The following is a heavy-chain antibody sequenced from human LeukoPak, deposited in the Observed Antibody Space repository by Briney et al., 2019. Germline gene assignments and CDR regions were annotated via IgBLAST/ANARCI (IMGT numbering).Heavy chain of an antibody. Sequence: ASVKVSCKASGYTFTTYGFSWVRQAPGQGLEWMGVINPSGGSTTYGQKFQGRVTMTRDTSTLTVYIELSSLRSDDTAMYYCARDGAAATKRGHFDYWGQGTLVTVSS. J-gene: IGHJ4*02. CDR1: GYTFTTYG. V-gene: IGHV1-46*01. CDR2: INPSGGST. CDR3: ARDGAAATKRGHFDY. D-gene: IGHD1-26*01.